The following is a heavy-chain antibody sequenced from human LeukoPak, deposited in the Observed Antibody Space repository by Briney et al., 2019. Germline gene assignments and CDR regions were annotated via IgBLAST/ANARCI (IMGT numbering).Heavy chain of an antibody. CDR2: ISGSGGST. Sequence: GGSLRLSCAASGFTFSSYAMSWVRQAPGKGLEWVSLISGSGGSTYYADSVKGRFTISRDNAKNSLYLQMNSLRAEDTAVYYCARDRSTVTTWVDYWGQGTLVTVSS. V-gene: IGHV3-23*01. D-gene: IGHD4-17*01. CDR1: GFTFSSYA. CDR3: ARDRSTVTTWVDY. J-gene: IGHJ4*02.